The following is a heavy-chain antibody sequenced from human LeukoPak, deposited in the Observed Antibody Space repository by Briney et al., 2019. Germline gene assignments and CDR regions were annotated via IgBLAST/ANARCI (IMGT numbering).Heavy chain of an antibody. V-gene: IGHV3-30*04. CDR3: ARDSSPPSYSSGWYYFDY. Sequence: PGGSLRLSCAASGFTFSNNAIHWVRQAPGKGLEWVSFISKDGSNQNYADSVKGRFTISRDNSKNTVYLQMNSLRAEDTALYYCARDSSPPSYSSGWYYFDYWGQGTLVTVSS. J-gene: IGHJ4*02. D-gene: IGHD6-19*01. CDR2: ISKDGSNQ. CDR1: GFTFSNNA.